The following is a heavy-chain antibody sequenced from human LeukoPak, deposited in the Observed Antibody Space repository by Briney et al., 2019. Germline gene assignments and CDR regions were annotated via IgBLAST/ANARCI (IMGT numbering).Heavy chain of an antibody. CDR2: ISVSGGST. Sequence: GGSPRLSCAASGFTFSSYAMSWVRQAPGKGLEWVSAISVSGGSTYYADSVKGRFTISRDNSKNTLYLQMNSLRAEDTAVYYCAKGTGSTDSSGWYYYYYYYGMDVWGQGTTVTVSS. CDR1: GFTFSSYA. J-gene: IGHJ6*02. V-gene: IGHV3-23*01. CDR3: AKGTGSTDSSGWYYYYYYYGMDV. D-gene: IGHD6-19*01.